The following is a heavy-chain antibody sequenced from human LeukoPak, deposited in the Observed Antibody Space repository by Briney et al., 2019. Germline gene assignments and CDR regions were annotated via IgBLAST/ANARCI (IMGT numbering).Heavy chain of an antibody. D-gene: IGHD6-19*01. J-gene: IGHJ2*01. V-gene: IGHV1-46*01. Sequence: ASVKVSCKASGYTFTSYYFHWVRQAPGQGLEWMGIINPSGGTTSYAQKFQGRVTMARDTSTSTVYMELSSLRSEDTAVYYCARGGLVPVRYWYFDLWGRGTLVTLSS. CDR1: GYTFTSYY. CDR3: ARGGLVPVRYWYFDL. CDR2: INPSGGTT.